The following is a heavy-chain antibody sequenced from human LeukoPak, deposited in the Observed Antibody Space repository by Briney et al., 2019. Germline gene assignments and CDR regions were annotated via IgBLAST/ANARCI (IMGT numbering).Heavy chain of an antibody. D-gene: IGHD5-18*01. CDR3: ARPKTLGGYNYEFEF. Sequence: GESLKISCKGSGYSFTSYWIAWVRQMPGKGLEWMGIIYPGDSHTRYSPSFQGQVTISADKSSSTAYLQWSSLKASDTAIYYCARPKTLGGYNYEFEFWGQGTLVTVSS. CDR1: GYSFTSYW. V-gene: IGHV5-51*01. CDR2: IYPGDSHT. J-gene: IGHJ4*02.